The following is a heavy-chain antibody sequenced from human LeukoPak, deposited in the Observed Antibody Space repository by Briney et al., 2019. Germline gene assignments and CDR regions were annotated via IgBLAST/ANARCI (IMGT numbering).Heavy chain of an antibody. CDR2: ITNDGSST. J-gene: IGHJ4*02. Sequence: GGSLRLSCAASGLTFSSHWMHWVRQAPGKGLVWVSRITNDGSSTTYADSVRGRFTVSRDNAKNSLYLQMNSLRAEDTAVYYCATNGGDNSFDSWGQGTLVIVSS. V-gene: IGHV3-74*01. D-gene: IGHD4-23*01. CDR3: ATNGGDNSFDS. CDR1: GLTFSSHW.